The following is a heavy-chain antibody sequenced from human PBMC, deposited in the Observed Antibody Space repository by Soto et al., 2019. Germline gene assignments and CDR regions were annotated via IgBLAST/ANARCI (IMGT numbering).Heavy chain of an antibody. V-gene: IGHV4-34*01. CDR3: ALRSDIVVVPAAYYFDY. Sequence: SSETLSLTCAVYCGSFSGYYWSWIRQPPGKGLEWIGEINHSGSTNYNPSLKSRVTISVDTSKNQFSLKLSSVTAADTAVYYCALRSDIVVVPAAYYFDYWGQGTLVTVSS. CDR2: INHSGST. D-gene: IGHD2-2*01. J-gene: IGHJ4*02. CDR1: CGSFSGYY.